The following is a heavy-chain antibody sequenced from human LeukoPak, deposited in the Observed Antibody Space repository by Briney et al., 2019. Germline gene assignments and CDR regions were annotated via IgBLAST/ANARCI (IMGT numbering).Heavy chain of an antibody. CDR1: GYTFSTYP. CDR3: ARDWQQLASDYYYYGMDV. D-gene: IGHD6-13*01. Sequence: GASVKVSCKASGYTFSTYPMNWVRQAPGQGLEWMGGIIPIFGTANYAQKFQGRVTITADESTSTAYMELSSLRSEDTAVYYCARDWQQLASDYYYYGMDVWGQGTTVTVSS. J-gene: IGHJ6*02. V-gene: IGHV1-69*13. CDR2: IIPIFGTA.